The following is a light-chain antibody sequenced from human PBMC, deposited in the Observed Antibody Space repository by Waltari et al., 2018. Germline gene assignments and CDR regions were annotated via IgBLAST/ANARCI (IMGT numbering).Light chain of an antibody. CDR1: SSYVGRYDY. J-gene: IGLJ2*01. CDR2: DVR. Sequence: QSALTQPASVSGSSGQSITISCTGSSSYVGRYDYVPLYQQLPGKAPKLIIFDVRVRPSGVSNRFSGSKSGNTASLTISGLQAEDEADYYCASYTYSSNVVFGGGTKVTV. V-gene: IGLV2-14*03. CDR3: ASYTYSSNVV.